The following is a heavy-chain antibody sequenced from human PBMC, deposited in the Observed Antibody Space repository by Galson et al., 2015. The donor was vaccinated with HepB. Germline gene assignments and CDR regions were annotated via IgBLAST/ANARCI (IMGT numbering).Heavy chain of an antibody. V-gene: IGHV4-34*01. CDR2: INHSGST. Sequence: ETLSLTCAVYGGSFSGYYWSWIRQPPGEGLEWIGEINHSGSTNYNPSLKSRVTISVDTSKNQFSLKLSSVTAADTAVYYCARKRGSYRGNAFEIWGQGTMVTVSS. D-gene: IGHD1-26*01. J-gene: IGHJ3*02. CDR1: GGSFSGYY. CDR3: ARKRGSYRGNAFEI.